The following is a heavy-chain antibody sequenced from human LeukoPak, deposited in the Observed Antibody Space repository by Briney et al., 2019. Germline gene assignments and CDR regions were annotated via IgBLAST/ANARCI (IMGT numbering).Heavy chain of an antibody. CDR1: GGSISSSSYS. J-gene: IGHJ3*02. CDR3: ARGLYSYDSSGAFDI. D-gene: IGHD3-22*01. Sequence: SETLSLTCTVSGGSISSSSYSWSWIRQPPGKGLEWIGYIYYSGSTYYNPSLKSRVTISVDTSKNQFSLKLSSVTAADTAVYFCARGLYSYDSSGAFDIWGQGTMVTVSS. V-gene: IGHV4-61*05. CDR2: IYYSGST.